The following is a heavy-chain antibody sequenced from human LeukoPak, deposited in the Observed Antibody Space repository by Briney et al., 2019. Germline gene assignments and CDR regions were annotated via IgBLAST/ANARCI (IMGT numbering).Heavy chain of an antibody. Sequence: GGSLRLSCAASGFTFSSYSMNWVRQAPGKGLEWVANINQDGSAKDYGGSVEGRFTISRDNAKNSLYLQMNSLTAEDTAVYFCASAPNENYFDFWGQGTLVTVSS. V-gene: IGHV3-7*01. CDR1: GFTFSSYS. CDR3: ASAPNENYFDF. J-gene: IGHJ4*02. CDR2: INQDGSAK.